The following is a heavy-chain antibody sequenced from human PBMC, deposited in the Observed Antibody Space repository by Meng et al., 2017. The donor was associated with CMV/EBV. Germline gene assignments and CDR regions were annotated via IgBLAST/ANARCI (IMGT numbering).Heavy chain of an antibody. CDR2: ILYDGSRE. CDR1: GFTFSNYG. V-gene: IGHV3-30*18. J-gene: IGHJ4*01. CDR3: AKDLAGGAADY. D-gene: IGHD2-21*01. Sequence: RLSCATSGFTFSNYGMHWVRQAPGKGLEWVAIILYDGSREYYADSVKGRFTISRDNSKNTLSLQMNSLRVEDTAVYYCAKDLAGGAADYWGQGTLVTVSS.